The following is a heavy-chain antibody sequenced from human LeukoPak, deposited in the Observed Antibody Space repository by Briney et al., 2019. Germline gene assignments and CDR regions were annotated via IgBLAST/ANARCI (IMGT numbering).Heavy chain of an antibody. CDR3: ARGGVDTSMVPFDF. CDR2: INDDGSTT. J-gene: IGHJ3*01. Sequence: GGSLRLSCAASGFTFSSSWMHWVRQAPGMGLVWVSRINDDGSTTTYADSVKGRFTVSRDNAKDSLYLQMNSLRAEDTAVYYCARGGVDTSMVPFDFWGQGTVVTVSS. D-gene: IGHD5-18*01. CDR1: GFTFSSSW. V-gene: IGHV3-74*01.